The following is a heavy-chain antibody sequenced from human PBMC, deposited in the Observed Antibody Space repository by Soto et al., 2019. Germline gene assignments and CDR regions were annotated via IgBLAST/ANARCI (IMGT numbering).Heavy chain of an antibody. CDR3: ARGPHYESSGYIVFAI. V-gene: IGHV3-33*01. CDR1: GFTFSSYA. CDR2: IWYDGSNK. D-gene: IGHD3-22*01. J-gene: IGHJ3*02. Sequence: GGSLRLSCAASGFTFSSYAMHWVRQAPGKGLEWVADIWYDGSNKYYADSVKGRFTISRDNSKNTLYLQMNSLRAEDTAVYSCARGPHYESSGYIVFAIWGQGTMVTVSS.